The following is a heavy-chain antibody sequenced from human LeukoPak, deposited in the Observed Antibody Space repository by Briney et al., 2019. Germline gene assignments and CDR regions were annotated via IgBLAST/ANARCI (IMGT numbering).Heavy chain of an antibody. V-gene: IGHV1-8*03. D-gene: IGHD6-19*01. CDR3: ARVAGSIDY. CDR1: GYTFTTYD. CDR2: MNPNSGYT. J-gene: IGHJ4*02. Sequence: ASVKVSCKASGYTFTTYDINWVRQATGQGLEWMGWMNPNSGYTGYAQKFQGRVTITRDTSISTAYMELGSLRSEDTAVYYCARVAGSIDYWGQGTLVTVSS.